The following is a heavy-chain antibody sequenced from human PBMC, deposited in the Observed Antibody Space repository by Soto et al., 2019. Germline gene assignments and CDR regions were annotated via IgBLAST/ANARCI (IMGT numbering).Heavy chain of an antibody. V-gene: IGHV3-30*18. CDR2: ISYDGSNK. CDR3: AKDSLSASRIVVVPAANYYYYGMDV. CDR1: GFTFSSYG. J-gene: IGHJ6*02. Sequence: GGSLRLSCAASGFTFSSYGMHWVRQAPGKGLEWVAVISYDGSNKYYADSVKGRFTISRDNSKNTLYLQMNSLRAEDTAVYYCAKDSLSASRIVVVPAANYYYYGMDVWGQGTTVTVSS. D-gene: IGHD2-2*01.